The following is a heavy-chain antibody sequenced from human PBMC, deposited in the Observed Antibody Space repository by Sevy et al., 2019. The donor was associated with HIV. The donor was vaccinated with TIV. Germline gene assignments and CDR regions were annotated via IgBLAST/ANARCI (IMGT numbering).Heavy chain of an antibody. J-gene: IGHJ4*02. CDR2: ISYDGNNK. Sequence: GGSLRLSCTASGLTFSNYAMYWVRQAPGKGLEWVALISYDGNNKDYADSVKGRFTISRDNSKNTLYLQMNSLRADDTAVYYCASDYYDSTGYYYPLDYWGQRTLVTVSS. D-gene: IGHD3-22*01. V-gene: IGHV3-30*04. CDR1: GLTFSNYA. CDR3: ASDYYDSTGYYYPLDY.